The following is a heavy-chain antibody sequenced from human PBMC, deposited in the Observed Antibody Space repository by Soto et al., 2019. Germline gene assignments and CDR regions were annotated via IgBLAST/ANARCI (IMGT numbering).Heavy chain of an antibody. V-gene: IGHV4-30-4*01. D-gene: IGHD3-16*01. CDR2: IYYSGST. Sequence: TLSLTCTVSGGSISSGDYYWSWIRQPPGKGLEWIGYIYYSGSTYYNPSLKSRVTISVDTSKNQFSLKLSSVTAADTAVYYCARGGGHEIGWFDPWGQGTLVTVSS. CDR1: GGSISSGDYY. J-gene: IGHJ5*02. CDR3: ARGGGHEIGWFDP.